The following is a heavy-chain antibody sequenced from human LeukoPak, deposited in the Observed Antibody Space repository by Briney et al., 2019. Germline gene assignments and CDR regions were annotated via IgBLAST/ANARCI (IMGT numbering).Heavy chain of an antibody. D-gene: IGHD6-13*01. CDR1: GGSISSYY. V-gene: IGHV4-59*01. CDR3: ARDGGSSWSHGYFDY. Sequence: SETLSLTCTVSGGSISSYYWSWIRQPPGKGLEWIGYIYYSGSTNYNPSLKSRVTISVDTSKNQFSLKLSSVTAAGTAVYYCARDGGSSWSHGYFDYWGQGTLVTVSS. J-gene: IGHJ4*02. CDR2: IYYSGST.